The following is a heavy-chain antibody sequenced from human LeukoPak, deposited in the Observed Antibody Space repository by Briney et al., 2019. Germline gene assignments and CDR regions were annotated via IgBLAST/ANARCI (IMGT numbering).Heavy chain of an antibody. V-gene: IGHV1-58*01. CDR2: IVVGSGNT. CDR1: GFTFTSSA. CDR3: AFMITFGGVIVDY. D-gene: IGHD3-16*02. Sequence: SVKVSCKASGFTFTSSAVQWVRQARGQRLEWIGWIVVGSGNTNYAQKFQERVTITRDMSTSTAYMELSSLRSEDTAVYYSAFMITFGGVIVDYWGQGTLVTVSS. J-gene: IGHJ4*02.